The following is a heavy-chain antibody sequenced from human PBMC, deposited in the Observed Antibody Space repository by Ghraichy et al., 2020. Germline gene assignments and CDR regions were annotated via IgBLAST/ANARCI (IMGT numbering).Heavy chain of an antibody. CDR3: ARDRDDIWGNYRYSFNY. D-gene: IGHD3-16*02. Sequence: LSLTCAASGFSFSTYRMNWVRQVPGKGLEWLSYISGSSGSIYYADSVRGRFTVSRDNSKNSLFLQMNSLRDEDTAVYYCARDRDDIWGNYRYSFNYWGQVALVTVSS. J-gene: IGHJ4*02. V-gene: IGHV3-48*02. CDR1: GFSFSTYR. CDR2: ISGSSGSI.